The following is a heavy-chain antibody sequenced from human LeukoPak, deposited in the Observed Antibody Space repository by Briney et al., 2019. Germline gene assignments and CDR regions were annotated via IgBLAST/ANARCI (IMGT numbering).Heavy chain of an antibody. CDR2: INPSGGSP. V-gene: IGHV1-46*01. J-gene: IGHJ4*02. CDR1: GHIFTSYY. D-gene: IGHD3-10*01. Sequence: ASVKVSCKAPGHIFTSYYIHWVRQAPGQGLEWMGIINPSGGSPSYAQKLQGRVTMTRDTSTSTVYMELSSLTSEDTAVYYCAREPPGSGGFDFWGQGTLVTVSS. CDR3: AREPPGSGGFDF.